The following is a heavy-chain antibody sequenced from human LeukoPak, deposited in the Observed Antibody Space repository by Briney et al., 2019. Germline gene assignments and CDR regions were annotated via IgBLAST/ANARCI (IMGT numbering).Heavy chain of an antibody. Sequence: ASVKVSCKASGYTFTSYAMHWVRQAPGQGLEWMGWINAGNGNTKYSQKFQGRVTITRDTSASTAYMELSSLRSEDTAVYYCARDPVGIYYYGSGSYFGYWGQGTLVTVSS. CDR2: INAGNGNT. CDR1: GYTFTSYA. V-gene: IGHV1-3*01. CDR3: ARDPVGIYYYGSGSYFGY. J-gene: IGHJ4*02. D-gene: IGHD3-10*01.